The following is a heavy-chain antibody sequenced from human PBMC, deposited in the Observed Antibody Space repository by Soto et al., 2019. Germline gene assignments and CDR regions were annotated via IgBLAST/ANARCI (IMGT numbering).Heavy chain of an antibody. CDR1: GGSFSGNY. CDR3: ARGHLPGGNTFYYDY. V-gene: IGHV4-34*01. Sequence: QVQLQQWGAGLLKPSETLSLTCTVYGGSFSGNYWSWIRKPPGMGLEWIGEISHSGSGTNYNPSLKSRVTISVDTSKNQFSLKLSSVTAADTAMYYCARGHLPGGNTFYYDYWGQGTLVTVSS. CDR2: ISHSGSGT. D-gene: IGHD2-15*01. J-gene: IGHJ4*02.